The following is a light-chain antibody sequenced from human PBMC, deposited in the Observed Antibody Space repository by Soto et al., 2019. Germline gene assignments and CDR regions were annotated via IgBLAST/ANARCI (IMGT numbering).Light chain of an antibody. CDR2: GAS. CDR3: QQYGSSPTT. Sequence: DIQITQSPSSLPASVGDRISITCRASQSIGTYLSWYQQKPGKAPKLLIYGASNLQSGVPSRFSGSGSETGFTLTISRLEPEDSALYYCQQYGSSPTTFGQGTRLEIK. V-gene: IGKV1-39*01. J-gene: IGKJ5*01. CDR1: QSIGTY.